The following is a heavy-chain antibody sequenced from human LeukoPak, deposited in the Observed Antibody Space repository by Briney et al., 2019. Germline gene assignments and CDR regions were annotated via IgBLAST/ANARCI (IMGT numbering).Heavy chain of an antibody. J-gene: IGHJ4*02. CDR1: GDSVSSNTAA. V-gene: IGHV6-1*01. D-gene: IGHD6-13*01. Sequence: SQTLSLTCAISGDSVSSNTAAWNWIRQSPSRGLEWLGRTYYRSKWYNDYAVSVKSRITINPDTSKNQFSLQLKSVTPEDTAVYYCARGFPSSPSSTRVEYYFDYWGQGTLVTVSS. CDR2: TYYRSKWYN. CDR3: ARGFPSSPSSTRVEYYFDY.